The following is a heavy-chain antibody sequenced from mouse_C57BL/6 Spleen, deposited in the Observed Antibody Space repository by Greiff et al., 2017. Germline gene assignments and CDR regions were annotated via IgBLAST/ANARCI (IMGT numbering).Heavy chain of an antibody. D-gene: IGHD4-1*01. Sequence: ESGPGLVKPSQSLSLTCSVTGYSITSGYYWNWIRQFPGNKLEWMGYISYDGSNNYNPSLKNRISITRDTSKNQFFLKLNSVTTEDTATYYCARLGRGYWYFDVWGTGTTVTVSS. J-gene: IGHJ1*03. CDR2: ISYDGSN. CDR3: ARLGRGYWYFDV. V-gene: IGHV3-6*01. CDR1: GYSITSGYY.